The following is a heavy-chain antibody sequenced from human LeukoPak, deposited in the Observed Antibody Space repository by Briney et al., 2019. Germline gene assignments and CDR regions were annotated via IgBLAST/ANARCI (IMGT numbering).Heavy chain of an antibody. Sequence: SETLSLTCTVSGGSISSYYWSWIRQPPGKGLEWIGYIYYSGSTNYNPSLKSRVTISVDTSKNQFSLKLSSVTAADTAVYYCARHEPQQRWFDPWGQGTLVTVSS. CDR3: ARHEPQQRWFDP. D-gene: IGHD6-13*01. CDR2: IYYSGST. J-gene: IGHJ5*02. CDR1: GGSISSYY. V-gene: IGHV4-59*08.